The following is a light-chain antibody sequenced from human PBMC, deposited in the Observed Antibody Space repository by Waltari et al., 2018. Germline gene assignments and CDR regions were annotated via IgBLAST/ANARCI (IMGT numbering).Light chain of an antibody. Sequence: EIVLTQSPGTLSLSPGARATLSCRASQSVGRSLAWYQQKPGQAPRLLIFDASNRATAIPERFSGSGSWTDFSLTISRLEPEDFAVYYCQMYVRLPVTFGQGTKVEIK. J-gene: IGKJ1*01. V-gene: IGKV3-20*01. CDR2: DAS. CDR3: QMYVRLPVT. CDR1: QSVGRS.